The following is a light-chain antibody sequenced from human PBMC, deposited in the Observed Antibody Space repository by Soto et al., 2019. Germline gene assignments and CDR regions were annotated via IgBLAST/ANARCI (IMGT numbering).Light chain of an antibody. Sequence: QSVLTQPPSASGTPGQRVTISGSGSSSNIGSNTVNCYQQLPGTAPKLLIYSNNQRPSGVPDRFSGSKSGTSASLAISGLQSEDEADYYCAAWDDSLNGLVFGGGTKLTV. CDR2: SNN. V-gene: IGLV1-44*01. CDR3: AAWDDSLNGLV. CDR1: SSNIGSNT. J-gene: IGLJ2*01.